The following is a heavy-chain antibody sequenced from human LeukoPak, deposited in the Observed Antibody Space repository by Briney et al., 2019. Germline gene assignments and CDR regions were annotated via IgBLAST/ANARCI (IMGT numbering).Heavy chain of an antibody. CDR1: GYTFTSYY. CDR3: ARDLVMTTVHYYYYGVDV. D-gene: IGHD4-17*01. CDR2: INPSGGST. J-gene: IGHJ6*02. Sequence: GASVKVSCKASGYTFTSYYMHWVRQAPGQGLEWMGIINPSGGSTSYAQKFQGRVTMTRDTSTSTVYMELSSLRSEDTAVYYCARDLVMTTVHYYYYGVDVWGQGTTVTVSS. V-gene: IGHV1-46*01.